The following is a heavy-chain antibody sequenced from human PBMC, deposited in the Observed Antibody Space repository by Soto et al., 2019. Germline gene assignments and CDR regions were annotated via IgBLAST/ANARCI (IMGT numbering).Heavy chain of an antibody. J-gene: IGHJ6*02. CDR3: ARDRSYASAMDV. D-gene: IGHD2-2*01. V-gene: IGHV3-21*01. CDR1: GFSFSSYS. Sequence: GGSLRLSCAASGFSFSSYSINWIRQAPGQGLEWVSSVTSSSGHTNYADSVKGRFTISRDNARNSLFLQMNSLRAEDSAVYYCARDRSYASAMDVWGQGTTVTVSS. CDR2: VTSSSGHT.